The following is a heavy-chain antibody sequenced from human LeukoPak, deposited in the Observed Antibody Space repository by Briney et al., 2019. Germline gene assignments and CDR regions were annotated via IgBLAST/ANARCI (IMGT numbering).Heavy chain of an antibody. V-gene: IGHV3-7*01. CDR1: GFTFSGYW. J-gene: IGHJ3*02. D-gene: IGHD3-22*01. CDR3: ARVGSAYYYDSSGYPAAWAFDI. Sequence: GGSLRLSCAASGFTFSGYWMSWVRQAPGKGLEWVANIKQDGSEKYYVDSVKGRFTISRDNAKNSLYLQMNSLRAEDTAVYYCARVGSAYYYDSSGYPAAWAFDIWGQGTMVTVSS. CDR2: IKQDGSEK.